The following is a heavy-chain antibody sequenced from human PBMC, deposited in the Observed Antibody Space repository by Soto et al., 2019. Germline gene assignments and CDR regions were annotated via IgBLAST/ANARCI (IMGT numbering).Heavy chain of an antibody. CDR1: GGSISSYY. V-gene: IGHV4-59*01. CDR2: MYYSGGT. Sequence: NPSETLSLTCTVSGGSISSYYWSWIRQPPGKGLEWLGYMYYSGGTNYDPSVKSRITISADKSTSTAYMELSSLGSEDTAVYYCARDQGLRFALFGEDQFDYWGQGTLVTVSS. J-gene: IGHJ4*02. D-gene: IGHD3-10*02. CDR3: ARDQGLRFALFGEDQFDY.